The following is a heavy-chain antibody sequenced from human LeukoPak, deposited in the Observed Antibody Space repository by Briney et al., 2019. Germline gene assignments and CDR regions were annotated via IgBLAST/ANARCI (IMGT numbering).Heavy chain of an antibody. Sequence: GGSLRLSCAASSNYMSWVRQAPGKGLEWVSVIYSGGSTYYADSVKGRFTISRDNSKITLYLQMNNLRAEDTAVYYCARAYSSSSYYFDYWGQGTLVTVSS. J-gene: IGHJ4*02. CDR2: IYSGGST. V-gene: IGHV3-66*02. CDR1: SNY. D-gene: IGHD6-6*01. CDR3: ARAYSSSSYYFDY.